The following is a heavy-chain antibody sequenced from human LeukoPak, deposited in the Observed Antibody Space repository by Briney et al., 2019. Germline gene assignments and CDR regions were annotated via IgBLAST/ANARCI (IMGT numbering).Heavy chain of an antibody. CDR3: ARDLSCGGDCYSNDAFDI. CDR1: GFTFSNYE. Sequence: GGSLRLSCTASGFTFSNYEMNWVRQAPGKGLTRISDISTSGSITDYADSVKGRFTISRDNAQNSLYLQMNSLRAEDTAIYYCARDLSCGGDCYSNDAFDIWGQGTMVTVSS. J-gene: IGHJ3*02. V-gene: IGHV3-48*03. D-gene: IGHD2-21*02. CDR2: ISTSGSIT.